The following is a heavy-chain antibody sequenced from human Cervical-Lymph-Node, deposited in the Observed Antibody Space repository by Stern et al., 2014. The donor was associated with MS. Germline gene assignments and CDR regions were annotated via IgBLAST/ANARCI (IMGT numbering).Heavy chain of an antibody. Sequence: QLQLQESGPGLVKPSQTLSLTCTVSGGSISSGSYYWSWIRQPAGKGLEWIGRIYTSGSTIYNPSLKSRVTISVDTSKNQFSPKLSSVTAADTAVYYCARDLLGDYSDYWGQGTLVTVSS. CDR3: ARDLLGDYSDY. CDR1: GGSISSGSYY. D-gene: IGHD2-8*02. V-gene: IGHV4-61*02. J-gene: IGHJ4*02. CDR2: IYTSGST.